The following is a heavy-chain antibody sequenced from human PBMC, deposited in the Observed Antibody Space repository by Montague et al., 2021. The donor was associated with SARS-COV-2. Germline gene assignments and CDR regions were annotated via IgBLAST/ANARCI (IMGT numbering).Heavy chain of an antibody. CDR1: GGSFSGYY. J-gene: IGHJ5*02. CDR2: INHSGTT. CDR3: ARGGRGSRYHLLSGTWFDP. V-gene: IGHV4-34*01. Sequence: SETLSLTCAVYGGSFSGYYWSWIRQSPGKGLEWIGEINHSGTTNYNPSLKSRVIISADTSTNQFSLKTSSVTAADTAVYYCARGGRGSRYHLLSGTWFDPWGQGTLVTVSS. D-gene: IGHD2-2*01.